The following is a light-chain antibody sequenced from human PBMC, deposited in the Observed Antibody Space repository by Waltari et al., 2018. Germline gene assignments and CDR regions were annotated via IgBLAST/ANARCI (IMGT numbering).Light chain of an antibody. CDR1: NSGNAY. J-gene: IGLJ3*02. Sequence: SSDLTQPPSVSVSPGQPADITCSGDNSGNAYSCWYQQKPGQSPVLVIYHDNQRPSGIPERFSGSNSGGTATLTISGTQAVDEADYYCQAGDTATGVVFGGGTTLTVL. CDR3: QAGDTATGVV. CDR2: HDN. V-gene: IGLV3-1*01.